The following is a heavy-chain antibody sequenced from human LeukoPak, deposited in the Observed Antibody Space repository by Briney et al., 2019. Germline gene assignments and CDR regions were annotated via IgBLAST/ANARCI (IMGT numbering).Heavy chain of an antibody. D-gene: IGHD2-15*01. J-gene: IGHJ3*02. CDR3: ARDLGVVVLKIQPGAFDI. CDR1: GYTFTSYA. V-gene: IGHV1-18*01. Sequence: ASVKVSCKASGYTFTSYAMNWVRQAPGQGLEWMGWINPNSGGTNYAQKLQGRVTMTTDTSTSTAYMELRSLRSDDTAVYYCARDLGVVVLKIQPGAFDIWGQGTMVTVSS. CDR2: INPNSGGT.